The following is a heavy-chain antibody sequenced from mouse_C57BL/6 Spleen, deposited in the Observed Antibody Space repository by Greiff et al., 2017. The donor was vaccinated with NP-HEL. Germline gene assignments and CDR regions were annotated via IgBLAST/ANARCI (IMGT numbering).Heavy chain of an antibody. Sequence: QVQLQQSGAELVRPGASVKLSCKASGYTFTDYYINWVKQRPGQGLEWIARIYPGSGNTYYNEKFKGKATLTAEKSSSTAYMQLSSLTSEDSAVYFCARGGYYGSSYRYFDVWGTGTTVTVSS. CDR2: IYPGSGNT. J-gene: IGHJ1*03. D-gene: IGHD1-1*01. CDR3: ARGGYYGSSYRYFDV. V-gene: IGHV1-76*01. CDR1: GYTFTDYY.